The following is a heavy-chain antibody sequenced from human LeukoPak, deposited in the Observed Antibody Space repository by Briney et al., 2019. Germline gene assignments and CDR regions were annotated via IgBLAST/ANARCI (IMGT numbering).Heavy chain of an antibody. Sequence: ASVNVSCKSSGYTFTGYYLHWVRQAPGQGLEWMGWINPNSGGTNYAQRFQGRVTMTRDTSISTAYMELSRLRSDDTAVYYCARGGGFDDFDYWGQGTLVTVSS. J-gene: IGHJ4*02. CDR2: INPNSGGT. D-gene: IGHD5-12*01. CDR3: ARGGGFDDFDY. CDR1: GYTFTGYY. V-gene: IGHV1-2*02.